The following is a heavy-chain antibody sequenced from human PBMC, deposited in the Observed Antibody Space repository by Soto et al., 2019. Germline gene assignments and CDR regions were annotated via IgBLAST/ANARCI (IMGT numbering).Heavy chain of an antibody. CDR3: AKDGVSSGWYYFDY. CDR2: ISGSGGTT. CDR1: GFTFSTYA. Sequence: GGSLRLSCGASGFTFSTYAMSWVRQAPGKGLEWVSSISGSGGTTYYADSVKGRFTISRDNSKNTLYLQMNSLRAEDTAVYYCAKDGVSSGWYYFDYWGQGTLVTVSS. V-gene: IGHV3-23*01. J-gene: IGHJ4*02. D-gene: IGHD6-19*01.